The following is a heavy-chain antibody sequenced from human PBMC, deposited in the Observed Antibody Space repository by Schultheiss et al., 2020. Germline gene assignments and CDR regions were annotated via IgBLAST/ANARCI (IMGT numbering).Heavy chain of an antibody. CDR1: GYTFTGYY. D-gene: IGHD4-17*01. J-gene: IGHJ6*02. CDR3: ARDYSTDYGDYYGMDV. Sequence: SVKVSCKASGYTFTGYYMHWVRQAPGQGLEWMGWINPNSGGTNYAQKFQGRVTMTRDTSISTAYMELSRLRSDDTAVYYCARDYSTDYGDYYGMDVWGQGTTVTVSS. V-gene: IGHV1-2*02. CDR2: INPNSGGT.